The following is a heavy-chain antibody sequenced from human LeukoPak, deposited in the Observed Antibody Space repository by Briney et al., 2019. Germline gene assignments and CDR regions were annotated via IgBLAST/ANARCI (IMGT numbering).Heavy chain of an antibody. J-gene: IGHJ3*02. Sequence: SETLSLTCTVSGDSISSDDFYWSWIRQPAGKGLEWIGRFSASGNSNYNPSLKSRVTISVDTSKNQFSLKLSSVTAADTAVYYCARDCSSTSCYAAFDIWGQGTMVTVSS. CDR1: GDSISSDDFY. V-gene: IGHV4-61*02. CDR3: ARDCSSTSCYAAFDI. CDR2: FSASGNS. D-gene: IGHD2-2*01.